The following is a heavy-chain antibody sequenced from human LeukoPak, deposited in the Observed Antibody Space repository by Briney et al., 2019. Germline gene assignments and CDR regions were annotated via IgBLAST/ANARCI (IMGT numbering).Heavy chain of an antibody. Sequence: ASVKVSCKASGYTFTSYAMHWVRQAPGQRLEWMGWINAGNGNTKYSQKFQGRVTITRDTSASTAYMELSSLRSEDTAVYYCARDQGLGITMIVEGAFDIWGQGTMVTVSS. CDR2: INAGNGNT. J-gene: IGHJ3*02. V-gene: IGHV1-3*01. CDR3: ARDQGLGITMIVEGAFDI. CDR1: GYTFTSYA. D-gene: IGHD3-22*01.